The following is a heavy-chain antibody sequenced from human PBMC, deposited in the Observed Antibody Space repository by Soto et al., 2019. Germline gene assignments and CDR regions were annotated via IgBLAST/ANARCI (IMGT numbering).Heavy chain of an antibody. D-gene: IGHD3-22*01. CDR2: IIPIFGTA. J-gene: IGHJ4*02. CDR3: ASRSVYDSSGYYYTGFDY. CDR1: GGTFSSYA. V-gene: IGHV1-69*01. Sequence: QVQLVQSGAEVKKPGSSVKVSCTASGGTFSSYAISWVRQAPGQGLEWMGGIIPIFGTANYAQKFQGRVTITADESTSTAYMELSSLRSEDTAVYYCASRSVYDSSGYYYTGFDYWGQGTLVTVSS.